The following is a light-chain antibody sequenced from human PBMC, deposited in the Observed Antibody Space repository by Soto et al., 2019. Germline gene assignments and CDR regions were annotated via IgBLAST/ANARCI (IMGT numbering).Light chain of an antibody. V-gene: IGLV2-14*01. CDR1: SCDIGGYNS. CDR3: SSFTSSSTWV. CDR2: EVV. J-gene: IGLJ3*02. Sequence: QSALTQPASVSGSPGQSITISCTGTSCDIGGYNSVSWYQQHTGKAPKLLIYEVVKRPSGVSNRFSGSKSGNTASLTISGLQADDEADYYCSSFTSSSTWVFGGGTKLTVL.